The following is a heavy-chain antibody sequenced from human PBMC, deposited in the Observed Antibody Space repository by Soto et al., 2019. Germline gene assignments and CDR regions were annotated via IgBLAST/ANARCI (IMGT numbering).Heavy chain of an antibody. CDR2: IYHSGST. CDR3: ARAPRLGISTGALLYYYYGMDV. D-gene: IGHD2-2*01. CDR1: GGSISSGGYS. J-gene: IGHJ6*02. Sequence: PSETLSLTCAVSGGSISSGGYSWSWIRQPPGKGLEWIGYIYHSGSTYYNPSLKSRVTISVDRSKNKYSLKLSSVTAADTAVYYCARAPRLGISTGALLYYYYGMDVWGQGTTVTVSS. V-gene: IGHV4-30-2*01.